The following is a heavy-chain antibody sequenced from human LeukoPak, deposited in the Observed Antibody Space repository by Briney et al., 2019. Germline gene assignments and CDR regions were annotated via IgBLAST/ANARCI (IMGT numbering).Heavy chain of an antibody. D-gene: IGHD3-10*01. V-gene: IGHV4-34*01. CDR2: INHSGST. J-gene: IGHJ6*03. CDR1: GGSFSGYY. CDR3: ARGKGYYYGSGSYSYYYYMDV. Sequence: SETLSLTCAVYGGSFSGYYWSWIRQPPGKGLEWIGEINHSGSTNYNPSLKSRVTISVDTSKNQFSLKLSSVTAADTAVYYCARGKGYYYGSGSYSYYYYMDVWGKGTTVTVSS.